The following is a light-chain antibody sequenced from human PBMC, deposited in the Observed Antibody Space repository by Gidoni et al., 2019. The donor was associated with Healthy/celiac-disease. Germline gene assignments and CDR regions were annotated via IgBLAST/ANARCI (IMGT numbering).Light chain of an antibody. V-gene: IGKV4-1*01. CDR2: WAS. CDR1: QSVYYSPNNYNY. CDR3: QQYITSRPA. Sequence: DFVMTQSPESLAVSPGERATINCKSSQSVYYSPNNYNYLAWYQQRPGQPPKLLIYWASTRESGVPDRISGSGSGTDFTLTINNLQAEDVAVYYCQQYITSRPAFGGXTRVEI. J-gene: IGKJ4*01.